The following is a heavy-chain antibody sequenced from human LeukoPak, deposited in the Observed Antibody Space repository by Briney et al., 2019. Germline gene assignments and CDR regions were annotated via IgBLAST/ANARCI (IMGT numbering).Heavy chain of an antibody. D-gene: IGHD3-3*01. Sequence: QPGGSLRLSCAASGFTVSSNYMSWVRQAPGKGLEWVSVIYSGGSTYYADSVKGRFTIPRDNSKNTLYLQMNSLRAEDTAVYYCARVAYYDFWSGYFYLWGQGTLVTVSS. CDR3: ARVAYYDFWSGYFYL. V-gene: IGHV3-66*02. CDR2: IYSGGST. CDR1: GFTVSSNY. J-gene: IGHJ4*02.